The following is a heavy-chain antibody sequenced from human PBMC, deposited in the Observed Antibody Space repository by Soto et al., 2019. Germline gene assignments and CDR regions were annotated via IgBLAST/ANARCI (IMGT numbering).Heavy chain of an antibody. CDR2: ISGSGGST. J-gene: IGHJ3*02. Sequence: HPGGSLRLSCAASGFTFSSYAMSWVRQAPGKGLEWVSAISGSGGSTYYADSVKGRFTISRDNSKSTLYLQMNSLRAEDTAVYYCAKDDSPPLSPTYDFWSGSPPDAFDIWGQGTMVTVSS. D-gene: IGHD3-3*01. CDR1: GFTFSSYA. CDR3: AKDDSPPLSPTYDFWSGSPPDAFDI. V-gene: IGHV3-23*01.